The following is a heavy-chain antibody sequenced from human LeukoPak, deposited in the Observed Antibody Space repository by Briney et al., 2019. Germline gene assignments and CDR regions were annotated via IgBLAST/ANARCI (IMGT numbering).Heavy chain of an antibody. CDR2: ISYDGSNK. CDR1: GFTFSSYA. Sequence: GGSLRLSCAASGFTFSSYAMHWVRQAPGKGLEWVAVISYDGSNKYYADSVKGRFTISRDNSKNTLYLQMNSLRAEDTAVYYCARDGYDSSVWGQGTMVTVSS. V-gene: IGHV3-30*04. J-gene: IGHJ3*01. D-gene: IGHD3-22*01. CDR3: ARDGYDSSV.